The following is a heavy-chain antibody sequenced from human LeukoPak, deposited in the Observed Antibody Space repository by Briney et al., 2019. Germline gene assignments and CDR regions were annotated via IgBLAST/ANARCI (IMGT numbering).Heavy chain of an antibody. CDR2: ISGSGGST. Sequence: GGSLRLSCAASGFTFSSYAISWVRQAPGKGLEWVSAISGSGGSTYYADSVKGRFTISRDNSKNTLYLQMNSLGAEDTAVYYCAKQQLGQGFDPWGQGTLVTVSS. CDR1: GFTFSSYA. CDR3: AKQQLGQGFDP. V-gene: IGHV3-23*01. J-gene: IGHJ5*02. D-gene: IGHD6-13*01.